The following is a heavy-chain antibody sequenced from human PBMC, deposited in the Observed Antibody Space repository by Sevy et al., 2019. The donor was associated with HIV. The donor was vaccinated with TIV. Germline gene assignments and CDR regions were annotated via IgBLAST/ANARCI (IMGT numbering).Heavy chain of an antibody. V-gene: IGHV3-53*03. CDR1: EFTVSSKY. Sequence: EGSLRLSCAASEFTVSSKYMSWVRQAPGKGLEWVSVIYSGGNTYYADSVKGRFTISRDISKNTLYLQMNSLRAEDTAIYYCATTSTPLYYYALDVWGQGTTVTVSS. CDR3: ATTSTPLYYYALDV. J-gene: IGHJ6*02. CDR2: IYSGGNT. D-gene: IGHD2-15*01.